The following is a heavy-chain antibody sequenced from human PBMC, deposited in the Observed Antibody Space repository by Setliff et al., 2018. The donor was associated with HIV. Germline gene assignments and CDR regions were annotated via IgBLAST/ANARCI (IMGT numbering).Heavy chain of an antibody. J-gene: IGHJ4*02. D-gene: IGHD1-26*01. V-gene: IGHV1-69*05. CDR1: GGTFSSYA. CDR2: IIPIFGTA. CDR3: ATMGLNGSHWARFDY. Sequence: SVKVSCKASGGTFSSYAISWVRQAPGQGLEWMGGIIPIFGTANYAQKFQGRVTITTDESTSTAYMELSSLKSEDTAVYFCATMGLNGSHWARFDYWGQGTLVTVSS.